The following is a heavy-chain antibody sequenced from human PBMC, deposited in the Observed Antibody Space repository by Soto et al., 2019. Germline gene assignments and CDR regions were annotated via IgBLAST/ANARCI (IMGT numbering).Heavy chain of an antibody. Sequence: ASLKVSCKASGYNFIDYSINWVRQAPGQGLEWMGWMNPKSGHTAHAQKIQGRVILTRDTSINTVYMELSSLTSGDTAVYFCARRIPDEKFDSLGRGTQVTVSS. CDR1: GYNFIDYS. CDR3: ARRIPDEKFDS. V-gene: IGHV1-8*01. J-gene: IGHJ4*02. CDR2: MNPKSGHT. D-gene: IGHD2-21*01.